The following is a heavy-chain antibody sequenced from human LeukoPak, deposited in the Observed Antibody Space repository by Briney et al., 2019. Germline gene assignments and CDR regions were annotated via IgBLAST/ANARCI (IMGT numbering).Heavy chain of an antibody. J-gene: IGHJ4*02. V-gene: IGHV4-30-4*01. CDR3: ASRKQWLVDY. D-gene: IGHD6-19*01. CDR2: IYYSGST. Sequence: SETLSLTCTVSGVSISSGDYYWSWIRQPPGKGLEWIGYIYYSGSTYYNPSLKSRVTISVDTSKNQFSLKLSSVTAADTAVYYCASRKQWLVDYWGQGTLVTVSS. CDR1: GVSISSGDYY.